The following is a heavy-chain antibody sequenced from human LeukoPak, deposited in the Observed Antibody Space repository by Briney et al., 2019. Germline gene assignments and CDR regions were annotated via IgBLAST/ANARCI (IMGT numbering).Heavy chain of an antibody. J-gene: IGHJ4*02. CDR3: ASDLVGAPDY. CDR1: NDSITSYY. CDR2: IYTSGST. V-gene: IGHV4-4*07. Sequence: PSETLSLTCTVSNDSITSYYWSWIRQPAGKGLEWIGRIYTSGSTNYNPSLKSRVTISVDTSKNQFSLKLTSVTAADTAVYYCASDLVGAPDYWGQGTLVTVSS. D-gene: IGHD1-26*01.